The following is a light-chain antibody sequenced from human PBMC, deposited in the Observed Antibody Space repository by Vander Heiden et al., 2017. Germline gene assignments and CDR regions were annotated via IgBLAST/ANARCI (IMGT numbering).Light chain of an antibody. Sequence: VLTQSPGSLCLPPGETAPLPCRTTQTISSTYLAWYHHRPGQGPRLLIYGTFNRATGIPDRFSGSGSGRDFTLTIRGLEPEDVGGYYCQQYLSSVWTFGRGTKVQIK. CDR3: QQYLSSVWT. V-gene: IGKV3-20*01. J-gene: IGKJ1*01. CDR1: QTISSTY. CDR2: GTF.